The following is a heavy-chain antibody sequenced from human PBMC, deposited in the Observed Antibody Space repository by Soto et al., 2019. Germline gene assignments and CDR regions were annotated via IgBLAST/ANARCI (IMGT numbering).Heavy chain of an antibody. D-gene: IGHD3-10*01. J-gene: IGHJ4*01. Sequence: SETLSLTCPVSSDSMTSYYWSWIRQPPGKGLECIGYIYHSGITNYNPSLKSRVTISLDTSKTQFSLRLSSVTAADTAVYYCARMSRFYFFDSWGQGTLVTVSS. CDR1: SDSMTSYY. CDR3: ARMSRFYFFDS. V-gene: IGHV4-59*01. CDR2: IYHSGIT.